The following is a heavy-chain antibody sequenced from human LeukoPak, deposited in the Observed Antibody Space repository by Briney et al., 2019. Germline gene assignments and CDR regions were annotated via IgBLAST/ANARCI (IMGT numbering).Heavy chain of an antibody. CDR1: GFTFSTYW. J-gene: IGHJ6*02. CDR3: TRVQAGRSGLMDV. Sequence: GGSLRLSCAASGFTFSTYWMSWVRQAPGKGLEWVANINQGGSEKYYVDSVKGRSTISRDNSKNTLYLQMNSLRDEDAAVYHCTRVQAGRSGLMDVWGRGTTVTVSS. D-gene: IGHD2-8*02. V-gene: IGHV3-7*02. CDR2: INQGGSEK.